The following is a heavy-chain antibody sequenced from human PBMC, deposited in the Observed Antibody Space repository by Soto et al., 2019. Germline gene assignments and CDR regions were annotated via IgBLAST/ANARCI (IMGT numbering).Heavy chain of an antibody. Sequence: DVQLMESGGGLVQPGGSLRLSCSASGFTFSNYAMHWVRQAPGKGLEYVSSISTNGGSAYYADSVKGRFTISRDNSKNTLYLQMSSLRPDDTAVYYCVKRTSGDYANTPYFDYWGQGTLVTVSS. CDR3: VKRTSGDYANTPYFDY. D-gene: IGHD4-17*01. J-gene: IGHJ4*02. CDR2: ISTNGGSA. CDR1: GFTFSNYA. V-gene: IGHV3-64D*06.